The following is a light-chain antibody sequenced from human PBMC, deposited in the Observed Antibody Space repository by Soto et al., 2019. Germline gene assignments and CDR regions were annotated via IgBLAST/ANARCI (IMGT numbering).Light chain of an antibody. V-gene: IGLV2-14*01. CDR3: SSYTTTGCYV. J-gene: IGLJ1*01. Sequence: QSALTQPASVSGSPGQSITISCTGTSSDVGAYNYVSWYQQHPGKAPKLMIYDVTTRPSGLSNRFSGSKSGNTASLTISRLQAEDEADYYCSSYTTTGCYVFGTGTKLTVL. CDR2: DVT. CDR1: SSDVGAYNY.